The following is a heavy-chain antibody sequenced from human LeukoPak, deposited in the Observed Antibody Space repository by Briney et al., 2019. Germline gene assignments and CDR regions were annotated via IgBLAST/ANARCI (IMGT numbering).Heavy chain of an antibody. CDR1: GASVSSNNYY. D-gene: IGHD5-18*01. CDR3: ARARRIQLWHNMPFNS. V-gene: IGHV4-39*07. Sequence: KPSETLSLTCTVSGASVSSNNYYWSWIRQPPGKGLEWIGEINHSGSTNYNPSLKSRVTISVDTSKNQFSLKLSSVTAADTAVYYCARARRIQLWHNMPFNSWGQGTLVTVSS. CDR2: INHSGST. J-gene: IGHJ5*01.